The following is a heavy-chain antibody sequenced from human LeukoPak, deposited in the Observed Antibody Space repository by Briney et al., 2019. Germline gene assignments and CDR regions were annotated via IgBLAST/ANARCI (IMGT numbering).Heavy chain of an antibody. Sequence: GGSLRLSCVGSGFTYSDAWMSWVRQAPGKGLEWVGRIKSKSDGGTIDYAAPVKGRFTISRDDSRNTLYLQMNSLKTEDTAVYYCTTRRQDGWWGQGTLVTVS. J-gene: IGHJ4*02. CDR1: GFTYSDAW. V-gene: IGHV3-15*01. CDR2: IKSKSDGGTI. CDR3: TTRRQDGW. D-gene: IGHD2-15*01.